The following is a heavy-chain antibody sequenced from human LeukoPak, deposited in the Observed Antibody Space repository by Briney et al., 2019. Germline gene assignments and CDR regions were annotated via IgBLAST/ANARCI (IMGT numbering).Heavy chain of an antibody. CDR2: IKKDGGEI. V-gene: IGHV3-7*01. CDR3: ARDWRAASAPDY. CDR1: GFNFSSHW. J-gene: IGHJ4*02. D-gene: IGHD6-13*01. Sequence: HPGGSLRLSCAASGFNFSSHWMSWVRQAPGKGLEWVANIKKDGGEIFYADSVKGRFTIFRDNAKNALYLQMSSLRGEDTALYYCARDWRAASAPDYWGQGTLVTVSS.